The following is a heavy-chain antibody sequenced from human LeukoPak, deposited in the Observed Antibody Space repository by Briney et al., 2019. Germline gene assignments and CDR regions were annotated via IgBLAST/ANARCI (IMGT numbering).Heavy chain of an antibody. J-gene: IGHJ1*01. CDR2: INPNSGGT. CDR3: ARSLAYCGGDCQEYFQH. CDR1: GYTFTGYY. Sequence: ASVKVSCKASGYTFTGYYMHWVRQAPGQGPEWMGWINPNSGGTNYAQKFQGRVTMTRDTSISTAYMELSRLRSDDTAVYYCARSLAYCGGDCQEYFQHWGQGTLVTVSS. D-gene: IGHD2-21*02. V-gene: IGHV1-2*02.